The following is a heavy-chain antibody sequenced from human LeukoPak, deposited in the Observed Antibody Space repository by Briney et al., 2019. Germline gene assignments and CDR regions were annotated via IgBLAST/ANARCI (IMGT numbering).Heavy chain of an antibody. CDR3: ASGRYSGSYYGLYFDY. V-gene: IGHV3-7*01. D-gene: IGHD1-26*01. J-gene: IGHJ4*02. CDR1: GFPFSSYW. CDR2: IKQDGSEK. Sequence: PGGSLRLSCVASGFPFSSYWMTWVRQAPGKGLEWVANIKQDGSEKYYVDSVKGRFTISRDNAKNSLYLQMNSLRAEDTAVYYCASGRYSGSYYGLYFDYWGQGTLVTVSS.